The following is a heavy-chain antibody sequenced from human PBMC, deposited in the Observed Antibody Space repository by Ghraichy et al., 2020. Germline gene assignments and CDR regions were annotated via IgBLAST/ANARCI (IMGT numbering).Heavy chain of an antibody. CDR1: GFTFSSYW. J-gene: IGHJ4*02. CDR3: AGAVTGYFDY. V-gene: IGHV3-74*01. D-gene: IGHD4-17*01. Sequence: GGSLRLSCAASGFTFSSYWMHWVRQAPGKGLVWVSRINDDGSGTNYADSVKSRFTISRDNAKNTLYLQMNSLRADDTAVYYCAGAVTGYFDYWGQGTLVTVSS. CDR2: INDDGSGT.